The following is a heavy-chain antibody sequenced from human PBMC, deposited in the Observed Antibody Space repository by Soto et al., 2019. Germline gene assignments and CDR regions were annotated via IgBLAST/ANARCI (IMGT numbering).Heavy chain of an antibody. CDR2: IYYSGST. J-gene: IGHJ4*02. V-gene: IGHV4-31*03. D-gene: IGHD2-2*01. Sequence: SETLSLTCTVSGGSISSGGYYWSWIRQHPGKGLEWIGYIYYSGSTYYNPSLKSRVTISVDTSKNQFSLKLSSVTAADTAVYYCARALSGPAARCDYWGQGTLVTVSS. CDR1: GGSISSGGYY. CDR3: ARALSGPAARCDY.